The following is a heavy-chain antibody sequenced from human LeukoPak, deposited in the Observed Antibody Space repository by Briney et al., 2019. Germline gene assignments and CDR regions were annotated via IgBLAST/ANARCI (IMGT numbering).Heavy chain of an antibody. D-gene: IGHD5-24*01. Sequence: PGGSLRLSCAASGFAFSSYEMNWVRQAPGKGLEWVSYIGVSGSTMYYAESVKGRFTISRDNAKNSLYLQMNSLRAEDTAVYYCARADGYNPIYYYYGMDVWGQGTTVTVSS. CDR2: IGVSGSTM. J-gene: IGHJ6*02. CDR3: ARADGYNPIYYYYGMDV. V-gene: IGHV3-48*03. CDR1: GFAFSSYE.